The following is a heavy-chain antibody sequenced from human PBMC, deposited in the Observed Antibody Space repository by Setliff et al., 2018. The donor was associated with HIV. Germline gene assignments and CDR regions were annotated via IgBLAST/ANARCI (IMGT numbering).Heavy chain of an antibody. CDR3: AVGDYVWGSYRLDF. V-gene: IGHV1-69*13. CDR1: GGTFSNYD. CDR2: IIPVFDTT. D-gene: IGHD3-16*02. J-gene: IGHJ4*02. Sequence: SVKVSCKASGGTFSNYDFSWVRLAPGQGLEWMGGIIPVFDTTNYEKKFRDRVTITADESTSTVYLELISLRSEDTAVYYCAVGDYVWGSYRLDFWGQGTLVTVSS.